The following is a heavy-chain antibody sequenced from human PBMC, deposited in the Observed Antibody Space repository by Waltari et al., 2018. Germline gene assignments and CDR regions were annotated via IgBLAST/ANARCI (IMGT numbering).Heavy chain of an antibody. V-gene: IGHV7-4-1*02. J-gene: IGHJ5*02. CDR3: TREVVPAATIVVNWFDP. D-gene: IGHD2-2*01. CDR1: GYTFTSYA. Sequence: QVQLVQSGSELKKPGASVTVSCKASGYTFTSYAINWVRQAPGQGLELMGWIIPSSGNPTYAQGFTGRFVFSLDTSVSTAYLQINNLQADDTAIYYCTREVVPAATIVVNWFDPWGQGTLVTVSS. CDR2: IIPSSGNP.